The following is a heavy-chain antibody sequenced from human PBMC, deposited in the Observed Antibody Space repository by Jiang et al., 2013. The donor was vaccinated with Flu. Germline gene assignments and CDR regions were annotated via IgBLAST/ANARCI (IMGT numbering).Heavy chain of an antibody. D-gene: IGHD5-18*01. J-gene: IGHJ5*02. CDR3: ARVAGGSLPLWRRPFDP. V-gene: IGHV7-4-1*02. CDR1: GYTFTSYA. CDR2: INTNTGNP. Sequence: QSGSELKKPGASVKVSCKASGYTFTSYAMNWVRQAPGQGLEWMGWINTNTGNPTYAQGFTGRFVFSLDTSVSTAYLQISSLKAEDTAVYYCARVAGGSLPLWRRPFDPWGQGTLVTVSS.